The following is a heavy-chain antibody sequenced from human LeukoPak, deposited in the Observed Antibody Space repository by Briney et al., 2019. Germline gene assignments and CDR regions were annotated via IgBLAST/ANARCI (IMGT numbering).Heavy chain of an antibody. Sequence: ASVKVSCKASGYTFTGYYMHWVRQAPGQGLEWMGWINPNSGGTNYAQKFRGRVTMTRDTSISTAYMELSRLRSDDTAVCYCAREDVAAPGQDYWGQGTLVTVSS. J-gene: IGHJ4*02. V-gene: IGHV1-2*02. D-gene: IGHD6-25*01. CDR2: INPNSGGT. CDR1: GYTFTGYY. CDR3: AREDVAAPGQDY.